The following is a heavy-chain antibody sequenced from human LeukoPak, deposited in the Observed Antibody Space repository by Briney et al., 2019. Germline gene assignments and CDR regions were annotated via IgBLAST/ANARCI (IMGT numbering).Heavy chain of an antibody. CDR1: GFTVSSSY. J-gene: IGHJ3*02. D-gene: IGHD4-17*01. CDR2: IYSGGST. Sequence: GGSLRLSCAASGFTVSSSYMSWVRQAPGKGLEWVSVIYSGGSTYYADSVKGRFTISRDNSKNTLYLQMNSLRAEDTAVYYCATPRTTVTTPDAFDIWGQGTMVTVSS. V-gene: IGHV3-66*01. CDR3: ATPRTTVTTPDAFDI.